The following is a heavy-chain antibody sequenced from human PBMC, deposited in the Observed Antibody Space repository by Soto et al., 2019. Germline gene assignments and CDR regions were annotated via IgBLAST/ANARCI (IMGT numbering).Heavy chain of an antibody. Sequence: QVQLVESGGGVVQPGRSLRLSCAASGFTFSSYAMHWVRQAPGKGLEWVAVISYHGSNKYYADSVKGRFTISRDNSKNTLYLQMNSLRAEDTAVYYCARVVGGLWSGYPNYWGQGTLVTVSS. J-gene: IGHJ4*02. CDR2: ISYHGSNK. V-gene: IGHV3-30-3*01. CDR1: GFTFSSYA. D-gene: IGHD3-3*01. CDR3: ARVVGGLWSGYPNY.